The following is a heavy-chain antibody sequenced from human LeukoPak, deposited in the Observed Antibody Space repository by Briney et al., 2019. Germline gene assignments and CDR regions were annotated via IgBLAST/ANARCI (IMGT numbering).Heavy chain of an antibody. CDR1: GGSFSGYY. J-gene: IGHJ4*02. D-gene: IGHD6-19*01. CDR2: INRSGST. CDR3: ASLSSGWYGDF. V-gene: IGHV4-34*01. Sequence: SETLSLTCAVYGGSFSGYYWSWIRQPPGKGLEWIGEINRSGSTNYNPSLKSRVTISVDTSKNQFSLKLSSVTAADTAVYYCASLSSGWYGDFWGQGTLVTVSS.